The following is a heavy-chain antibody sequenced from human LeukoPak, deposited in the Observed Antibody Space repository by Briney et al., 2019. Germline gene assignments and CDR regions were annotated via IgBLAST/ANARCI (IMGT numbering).Heavy chain of an antibody. CDR1: GYTFTSYY. CDR3: ARGSWFGELFGDYYMDV. D-gene: IGHD3-10*01. J-gene: IGHJ6*03. CDR2: INPSGGST. Sequence: RASVKVSCKASGYTFTSYYMHWVRQAPGQGLEWMGIINPSGGSTSYAQKFQGRVTMTRDMSTSTAYMELSSLRSEDTAVYYCARGSWFGELFGDYYMDVWGKGTTVTVSS. V-gene: IGHV1-46*01.